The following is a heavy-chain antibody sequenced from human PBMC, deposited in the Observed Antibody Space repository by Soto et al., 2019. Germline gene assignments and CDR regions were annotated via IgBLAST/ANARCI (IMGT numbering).Heavy chain of an antibody. CDR3: ARDLGYYDSSGYFDY. V-gene: IGHV3-53*01. CDR1: GFNVSSNS. Sequence: GGSMRLSCAASGFNVSSNSMIWVRQAPGKGLEWLSLIHSDANTKYADSVKGRFTISRDNAKNSVYLQMNSLRAEDTAVYYCARDLGYYDSSGYFDYWGQGTLVTVSS. J-gene: IGHJ4*02. D-gene: IGHD3-22*01. CDR2: IHSDANT.